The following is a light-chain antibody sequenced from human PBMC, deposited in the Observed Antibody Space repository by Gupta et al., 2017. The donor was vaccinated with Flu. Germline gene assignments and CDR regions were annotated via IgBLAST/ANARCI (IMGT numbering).Light chain of an antibody. J-gene: IGLJ3*02. V-gene: IGLV2-18*02. Sequence: QSALTQPASVSGSPGQSITISCTGTSSDFGIYNRVSWYQQPPGTAPRLMISDVKNRHSGVPDRFSGSKYGNTAYLTISGVQAEDEDDYYCSSYTSTNNWVFGGGTKLTVL. CDR3: SSYTSTNNWV. CDR2: DVK. CDR1: SSDFGIYNR.